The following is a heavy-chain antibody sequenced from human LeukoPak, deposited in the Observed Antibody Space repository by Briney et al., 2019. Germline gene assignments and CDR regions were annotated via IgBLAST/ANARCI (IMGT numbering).Heavy chain of an antibody. D-gene: IGHD6-19*01. J-gene: IGHJ4*02. CDR2: INRDGSTT. Sequence: GGSLRLSCAASGFTFRSYWMHWVRQAPGKGLVWVSRINRDGSTTKYADSVKGRFTISRDNAKNTLYLQMNSLGAEDTAVYYCARDTDSSFDYWGQGTLVTVSS. CDR3: ARDTDSSFDY. V-gene: IGHV3-74*03. CDR1: GFTFRSYW.